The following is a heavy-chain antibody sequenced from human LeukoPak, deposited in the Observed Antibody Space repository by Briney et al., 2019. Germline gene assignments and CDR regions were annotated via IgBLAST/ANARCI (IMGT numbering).Heavy chain of an antibody. J-gene: IGHJ4*02. CDR1: GYTFTGYY. CDR2: INPNSGGT. D-gene: IGHD6-13*01. V-gene: IGHV1-2*06. CDR3: ARRVGSADGFDY. Sequence: ASVKVSCKASGYTFTGYYMHWVRQAPGQGLEWMGRINPNSGGTNYAQKFQGGVTMTRDTSISTAYMELSRLRSDDTAVYYCARRVGSADGFDYWGQGTLVTVSS.